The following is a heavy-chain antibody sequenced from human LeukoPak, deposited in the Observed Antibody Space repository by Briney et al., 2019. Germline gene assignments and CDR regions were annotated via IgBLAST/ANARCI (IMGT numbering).Heavy chain of an antibody. CDR2: IYSGGST. Sequence: GGSLRLSCAASGFTFSSYAMHWVRQAPGKGLEWVSVIYSGGSTYYADSVKGRFTISRDNSKNTLYLQMNSLRAEDTAVYYCARYYYGSGSYYFDYWGQGTLVTVSS. CDR3: ARYYYGSGSYYFDY. V-gene: IGHV3-53*01. CDR1: GFTFSSYA. J-gene: IGHJ4*02. D-gene: IGHD3-10*01.